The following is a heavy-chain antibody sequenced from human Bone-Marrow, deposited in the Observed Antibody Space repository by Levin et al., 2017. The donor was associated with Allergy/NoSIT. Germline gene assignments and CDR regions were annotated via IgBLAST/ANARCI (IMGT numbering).Heavy chain of an antibody. V-gene: IGHV3-74*01. Sequence: RASVKVSCGASGFAFSSNWMHWVRQVPGKGLVWVSRINSDGSITYYADSVQGRFTISRDNAKSTLYLQMNMLRPEDTAIYYCARDHHYGDWGQGSLVTVSS. CDR1: GFAFSSNW. D-gene: IGHD3-16*01. CDR3: ARDHHYGD. CDR2: INSDGSIT. J-gene: IGHJ4*02.